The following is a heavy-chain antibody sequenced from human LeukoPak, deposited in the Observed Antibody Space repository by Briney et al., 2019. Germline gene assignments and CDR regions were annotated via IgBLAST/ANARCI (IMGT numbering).Heavy chain of an antibody. Sequence: PSETLSLTCAVSGYSISSGYYWGWIRQPPGKGLEWIGSIYHSGSTYYNPSLKSRVTISVDTSKNQFPLKLSSVTAADTAVYYCASTFFWSGYYTPRAEYFQHWGQGTLVTASS. V-gene: IGHV4-38-2*01. D-gene: IGHD3-3*01. CDR2: IYHSGST. J-gene: IGHJ1*01. CDR3: ASTFFWSGYYTPRAEYFQH. CDR1: GYSISSGYY.